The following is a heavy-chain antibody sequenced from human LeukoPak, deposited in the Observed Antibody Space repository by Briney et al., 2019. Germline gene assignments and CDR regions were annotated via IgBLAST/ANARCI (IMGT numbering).Heavy chain of an antibody. Sequence: GGSLRLSCAASGFTFDDYAMHWVRQTPGKGLEWVSSISWDGGISVYADSVKGRFTISRDNAKSSFYLEMSALTPEDTALYFCIKDLRLELHFDTFDIWGQGTMVTVSS. V-gene: IGHV3-9*01. D-gene: IGHD1-7*01. CDR2: ISWDGGIS. CDR3: IKDLRLELHFDTFDI. J-gene: IGHJ3*02. CDR1: GFTFDDYA.